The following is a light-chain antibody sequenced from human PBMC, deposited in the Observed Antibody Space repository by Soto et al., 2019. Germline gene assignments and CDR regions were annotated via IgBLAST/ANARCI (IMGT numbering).Light chain of an antibody. Sequence: QSVLTQPASVSGSPGQSITISCTGTSGDVGGYNYVSWYQQHPGKAPKLMIYEVSNRPSGVSNRFSGSKSGNTASLTISGLQAEDEADYYCRSYTRSSTYVFATGTKVTVL. J-gene: IGLJ1*01. CDR3: RSYTRSSTYV. V-gene: IGLV2-14*01. CDR1: SGDVGGYNY. CDR2: EVS.